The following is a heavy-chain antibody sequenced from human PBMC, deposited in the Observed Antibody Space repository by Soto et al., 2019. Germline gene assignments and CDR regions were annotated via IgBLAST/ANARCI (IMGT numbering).Heavy chain of an antibody. CDR2: ISYDGDNK. V-gene: IGHV3-30-3*01. Sequence: VQLVESGGGVVQPGRSLRLSCAASGFTFSYHALTWIRQAPGKGLEWVAVISYDGDNKYIAESVKGRFTISRDNYKNTVSREKNSLRNEDTAMYFGERGTPTADLSERDVWGQGTTVTVSS. J-gene: IGHJ6*02. D-gene: IGHD2-2*01. CDR3: ERGTPTADLSERDV. CDR1: GFTFSYHA.